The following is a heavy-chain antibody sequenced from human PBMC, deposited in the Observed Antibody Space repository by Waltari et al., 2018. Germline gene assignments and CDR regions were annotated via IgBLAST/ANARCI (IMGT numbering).Heavy chain of an antibody. CDR3: ARSWKSRATYNWFDP. CDR2: INSSGST. V-gene: IGHV4-61*09. Sequence: QVQLQESGPGLVKPSQTLSLTCTVSGGSISSGSYYWSWIRQPSGKELEGIGYINSSGSTNKSPSLKSRVTITVDTTKNQLSLKLSSVTAADTAVYYCARSWKSRATYNWFDPWGQGTLVTVSS. D-gene: IGHD1-1*01. J-gene: IGHJ5*02. CDR1: GGSISSGSYY.